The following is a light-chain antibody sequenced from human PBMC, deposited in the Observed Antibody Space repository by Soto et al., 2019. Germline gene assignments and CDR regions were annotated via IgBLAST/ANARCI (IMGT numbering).Light chain of an antibody. V-gene: IGKV3-20*01. CDR1: QAVSSIL. Sequence: EVVLTQSPGTLSLSPGERATLSCRASQAVSSILLAWYQQKPGLAPRLLIYGATSRATGIPDRFRGSGSGTDFTLTVSRLEPEDFAVYYSQQHGTSPIFSGETKVEIK. CDR2: GAT. J-gene: IGKJ4*01. CDR3: QQHGTSPI.